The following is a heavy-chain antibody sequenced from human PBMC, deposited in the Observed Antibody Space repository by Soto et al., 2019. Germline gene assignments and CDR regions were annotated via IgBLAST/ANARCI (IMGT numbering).Heavy chain of an antibody. CDR1: GFTVDDYA. Sequence: PGGSLRLSCAASGFTVDDYAMHWVRQAPGKGLEWVSGISWNSETIDYADSVKGRVTISRDNAKSSLFLQMNSLRPDDTAIYYCARDRLRGYDSSGFYSWGQGTMVTVS. CDR3: ARDRLRGYDSSGFYS. D-gene: IGHD3-22*01. CDR2: ISWNSETI. J-gene: IGHJ4*02. V-gene: IGHV3-9*01.